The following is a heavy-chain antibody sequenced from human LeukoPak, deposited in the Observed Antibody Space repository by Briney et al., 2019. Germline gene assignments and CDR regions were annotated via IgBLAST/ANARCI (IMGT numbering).Heavy chain of an antibody. V-gene: IGHV1-18*01. CDR1: GYTFTSYG. J-gene: IGHJ3*02. Sequence: ASVKVSCKPSGYTFTSYGISWVRQAPGQGLEWMGWISGYNGNTKYAQKLQGRVTMTTDTSTSTAYMELRSLRSDDTAVYYCARDSLQIYYDSSGYHLDAFDNWGQGTMVTVYS. CDR2: ISGYNGNT. D-gene: IGHD3-22*01. CDR3: ARDSLQIYYDSSGYHLDAFDN.